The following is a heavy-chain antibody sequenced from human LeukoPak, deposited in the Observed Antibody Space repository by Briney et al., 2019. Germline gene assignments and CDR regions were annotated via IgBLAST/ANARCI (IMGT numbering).Heavy chain of an antibody. J-gene: IGHJ3*02. Sequence: GSLRPSCAAPGFTFSSYAMSWVRRAPGKGLEWVSAISGSGGSTYYADSVKGRFTISRDNSKNTLYLQMNSLRAEDTAVYYCYSSSWYRDAFDIWGQGTMVTVSS. CDR3: YSSSWYRDAFDI. D-gene: IGHD6-13*01. V-gene: IGHV3-23*01. CDR2: ISGSGGST. CDR1: GFTFSSYA.